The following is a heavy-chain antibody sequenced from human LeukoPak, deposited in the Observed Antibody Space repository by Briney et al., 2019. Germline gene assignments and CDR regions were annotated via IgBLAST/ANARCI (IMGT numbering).Heavy chain of an antibody. CDR1: GFTFSSYA. CDR3: ARDGSVLRFLEWLFFLDY. J-gene: IGHJ4*02. Sequence: GRSLRLSCAASGFTFSSYAMHWVRQAPGKGLEWVAIMSNDGSKKFYADSLKGRFTISRDNSKNTLYLQMNSLRSEDTAVYFCARDGSVLRFLEWLFFLDYWGQGTLVTVSS. V-gene: IGHV3-30*01. CDR2: MSNDGSKK. D-gene: IGHD3-3*01.